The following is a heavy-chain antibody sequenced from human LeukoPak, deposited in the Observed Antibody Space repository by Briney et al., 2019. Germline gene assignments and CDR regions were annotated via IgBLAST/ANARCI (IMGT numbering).Heavy chain of an antibody. V-gene: IGHV3-33*01. CDR3: ARDIAAAGSHFDY. CDR1: GFTFSSYG. CDR2: IWYDGSNK. Sequence: PGGSLRLSCAASGFTFSSYGMHWVRQAPGKGLEWVAVIWYDGSNKYYADSVKGRFTISRDNSKNTLCLQMNSLRAEDTAVYYCARDIAAAGSHFDYWGQGTLVTVSS. J-gene: IGHJ4*02. D-gene: IGHD6-13*01.